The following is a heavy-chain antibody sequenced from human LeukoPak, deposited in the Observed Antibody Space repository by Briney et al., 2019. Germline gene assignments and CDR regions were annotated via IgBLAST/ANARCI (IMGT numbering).Heavy chain of an antibody. CDR2: IKQDGSEK. Sequence: GGSLRLSCVASEFTFSNYWMSWVRQAPGKGLEWVANIKQDGSEKYYVDSVKGRFTISRDNAKNSLYLQMDSLRGEDTAVYFXXXXXXXXXXXPYGFHIWGQGTMVTVSS. CDR1: EFTFSNYW. J-gene: IGHJ3*02. V-gene: IGHV3-7*01. CDR3: XXXXXXXXXXPYGFHI.